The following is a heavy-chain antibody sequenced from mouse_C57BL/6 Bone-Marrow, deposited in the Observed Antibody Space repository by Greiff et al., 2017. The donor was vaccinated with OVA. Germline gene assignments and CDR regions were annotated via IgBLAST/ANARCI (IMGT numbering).Heavy chain of an antibody. CDR2: IYPGSGST. Sequence: VQLQQPGAELVKPGASVKMSCKASGYTFTSYWITWVKQRPGQGLEWIGDIYPGSGSTNYNEQFKSKATLTVDTSSSTAYMQLSSLTSEDSAVYYCARGRTRSYWYFDVWGTGTTVTVAS. CDR3: ARGRTRSYWYFDV. V-gene: IGHV1-55*01. J-gene: IGHJ1*03. CDR1: GYTFTSYW.